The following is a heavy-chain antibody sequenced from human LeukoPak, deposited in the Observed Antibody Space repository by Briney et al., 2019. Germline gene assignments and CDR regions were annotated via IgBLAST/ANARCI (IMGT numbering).Heavy chain of an antibody. J-gene: IGHJ5*02. CDR2: SGNAGDT. CDR3: AKESSGNLNWFDP. D-gene: IGHD1-14*01. Sequence: GGSLRLSCAASGFTFDVSAMNWVRQAPGKGLEWVSASGNAGDTYYADSVKGRFTISRDNSKNTLYLQMNSLRAEDTAVYYCAKESSGNLNWFDPWGQGTLVTVSS. CDR1: GFTFDVSA. V-gene: IGHV3-23*01.